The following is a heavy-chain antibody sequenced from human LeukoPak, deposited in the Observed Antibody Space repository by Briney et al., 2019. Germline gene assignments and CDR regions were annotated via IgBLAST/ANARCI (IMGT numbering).Heavy chain of an antibody. V-gene: IGHV4-34*01. Sequence: PSETLSLTCAVYGGSFGGYYWSWIRQPPGKGLEWIGEINHSGSTNYNPSLKSRVTISVDTSKNQFSLKLSSVTAADTAVYYCALRSSGWYGWFDPWGQGTLVTVSS. CDR2: INHSGST. D-gene: IGHD6-19*01. J-gene: IGHJ5*02. CDR3: ALRSSGWYGWFDP. CDR1: GGSFGGYY.